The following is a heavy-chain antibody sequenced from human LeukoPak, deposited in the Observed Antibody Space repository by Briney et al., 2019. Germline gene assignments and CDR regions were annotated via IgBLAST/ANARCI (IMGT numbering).Heavy chain of an antibody. V-gene: IGHV1-18*01. D-gene: IGHD1-20*01. CDR3: ARDTRRITGSFDY. J-gene: IGHJ4*02. Sequence: ASVKVSCKASGYTFASYGITWVRQTPGQGLEWMGWISGYNGNTNYAQKLQGRVTMTTDTSTSTAYMELRSLRSDDTAVYYCARDTRRITGSFDYWGQGTLVTVSS. CDR1: GYTFASYG. CDR2: ISGYNGNT.